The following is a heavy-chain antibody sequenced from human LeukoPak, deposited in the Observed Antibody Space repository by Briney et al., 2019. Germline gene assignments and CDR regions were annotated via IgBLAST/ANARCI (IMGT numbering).Heavy chain of an antibody. V-gene: IGHV4-59*01. CDR2: VYYSGST. Sequence: SETLSLTCTVSGGSINTYYWSWIRKPPGKGLEWIGSVYYSGSTNYNPSLKSRVTISVDTSKNQFSLKLNSVTAADTAVYYCARGSRYCSGGSCYSYWGQGTLVTVSS. CDR3: ARGSRYCSGGSCYSY. J-gene: IGHJ4*02. D-gene: IGHD2-15*01. CDR1: GGSINTYY.